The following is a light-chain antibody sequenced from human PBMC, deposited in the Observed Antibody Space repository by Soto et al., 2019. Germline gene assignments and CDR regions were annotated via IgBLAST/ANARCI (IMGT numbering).Light chain of an antibody. CDR3: QQYGSSQWT. CDR2: GAS. CDR1: QSVSSRY. J-gene: IGKJ1*01. V-gene: IGKV3-20*01. Sequence: EIVLTQSPGTLSLSPGERATLSCRASQSVSSRYFAWFQQKPGQAPRLLIYGASNRATGIPDRFSGSGSGTDFTLTISRLEPEDFAVYYCQQYGSSQWTFGQGTKVDIK.